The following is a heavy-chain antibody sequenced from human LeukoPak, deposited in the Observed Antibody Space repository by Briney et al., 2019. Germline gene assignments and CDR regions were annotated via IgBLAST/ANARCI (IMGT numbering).Heavy chain of an antibody. J-gene: IGHJ6*02. CDR1: GYTFTSYD. Sequence: ASVKVSCKASGYTFTSYDINWVRQAPGQGLEWMGWMNPNSGNTGYAQKFQGRVTMTRNTSISTAYMELSSLRSEDTAVYYCARRPPYGTGGSWWDYYYYGMDVWGQGTTVTVSS. CDR3: ARRPPYGTGGSWWDYYYYGMDV. D-gene: IGHD7-27*01. V-gene: IGHV1-8*01. CDR2: MNPNSGNT.